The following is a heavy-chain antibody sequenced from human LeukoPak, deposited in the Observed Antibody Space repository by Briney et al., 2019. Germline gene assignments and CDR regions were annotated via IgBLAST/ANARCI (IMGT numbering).Heavy chain of an antibody. J-gene: IGHJ4*02. Sequence: PSETLSLTCTVSGGSISSYYWSWIRQPPGKGLEWIGYIYYSGSTNYNPSLKSRVTISVDTSKNQFSLKLSSMTAADTAVYYCARGPLSWTFDYWGQGTLVTVSS. CDR3: ARGPLSWTFDY. V-gene: IGHV4-59*01. CDR1: GGSISSYY. D-gene: IGHD3/OR15-3a*01. CDR2: IYYSGST.